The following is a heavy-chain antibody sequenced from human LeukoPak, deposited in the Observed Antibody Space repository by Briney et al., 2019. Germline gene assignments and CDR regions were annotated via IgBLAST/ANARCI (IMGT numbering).Heavy chain of an antibody. V-gene: IGHV3-21*01. CDR1: GFTFSSYS. CDR3: ASAGEWELRIDY. Sequence: GGSLRLSCAASGFTFSSYSMNWVRQAPGKGLEWVSSISSSSSYIYYAGSVKGRFTISRDNAKNSLYLQMNSLRAEDTAVYYCASAGEWELRIDYWGQGTLVTVSS. D-gene: IGHD1-26*01. J-gene: IGHJ4*02. CDR2: ISSSSSYI.